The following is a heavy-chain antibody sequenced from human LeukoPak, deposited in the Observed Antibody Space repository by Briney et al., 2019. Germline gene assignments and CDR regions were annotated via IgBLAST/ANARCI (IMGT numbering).Heavy chain of an antibody. CDR2: IYYSGTT. Sequence: QASETLSLTCTVSGGSIRSYYWSWIRQPPGKGLEWIGYIYYSGTTNYNPSLKSRVTISVDTSKNQFSLKLSSVAAADTAVYYCAKIDRGYSSGWSGFDPWGQGTLVTVSS. CDR1: GGSIRSYY. CDR3: AKIDRGYSSGWSGFDP. V-gene: IGHV4-59*01. J-gene: IGHJ5*02. D-gene: IGHD6-19*01.